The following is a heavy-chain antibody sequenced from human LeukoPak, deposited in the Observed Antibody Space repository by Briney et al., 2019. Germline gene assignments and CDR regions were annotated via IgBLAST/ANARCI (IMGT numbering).Heavy chain of an antibody. V-gene: IGHV4-61*05. CDR1: GGSISSSSYY. CDR3: ARQRYCSSTSCSQGWFDP. CDR2: IYYSGST. J-gene: IGHJ5*02. D-gene: IGHD2-2*01. Sequence: SETLSLTCTVSGGSISSSSYYWSWIRQPPGKGLEWIGYIYYSGSTNYNPSLKSRVTISVDTSKNQFSLKLSSVTAADTAVYYCARQRYCSSTSCSQGWFDPWGQGTLVTVSS.